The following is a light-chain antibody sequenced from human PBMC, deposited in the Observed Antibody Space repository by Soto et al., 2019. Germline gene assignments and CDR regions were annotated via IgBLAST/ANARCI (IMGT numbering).Light chain of an antibody. Sequence: DIVMTQSPLSLPVTPGEPASISCRSSQSLLHSNGYNYLDWYLQKPGQSPQLLIYLGSNRASGGPDRFRGNGSGNDFYPKNKRVGAEDGWVYYCMQALQTPGTFGQGTKVEIK. CDR2: LGS. CDR3: MQALQTPGT. CDR1: QSLLHSNGYNY. J-gene: IGKJ1*01. V-gene: IGKV2-28*01.